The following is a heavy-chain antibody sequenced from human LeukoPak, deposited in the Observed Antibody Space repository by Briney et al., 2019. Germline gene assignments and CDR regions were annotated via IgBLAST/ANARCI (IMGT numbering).Heavy chain of an antibody. CDR3: ARVDYNAYDY. CDR2: IYYSGST. J-gene: IGHJ4*02. V-gene: IGHV4-30-4*08. Sequence: KASETLSLTCTVSGYSISSGYYWSWIRQPPGKGLEWIGYIYYSGSTYYNPSLKSRVTISVDTSKNQFSLKLSSVTAADTAVYYCARVDYNAYDYWGQGTLVTVS. D-gene: IGHD4-11*01. CDR1: GYSISSGYY.